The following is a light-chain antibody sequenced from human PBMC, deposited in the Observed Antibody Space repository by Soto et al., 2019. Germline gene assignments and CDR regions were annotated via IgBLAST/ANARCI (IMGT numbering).Light chain of an antibody. CDR2: DAS. J-gene: IGKJ1*01. V-gene: IGKV1-5*01. CDR3: QQYNSYSGT. CDR1: QSIRSW. Sequence: DIQMTQSPSTLSASVRDRVTITCRASQSIRSWLAWYQQKPGKAPKLLIYDASSLESGVPSRFSGSGSGTEFTLTISSLQPDDFATYYCQQYNSYSGTFGQGTKVEIK.